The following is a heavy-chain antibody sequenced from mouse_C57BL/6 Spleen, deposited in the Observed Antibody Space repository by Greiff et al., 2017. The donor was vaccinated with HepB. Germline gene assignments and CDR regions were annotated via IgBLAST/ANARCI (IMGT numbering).Heavy chain of an antibody. V-gene: IGHV1-69*01. Sequence: QVQLKQPGAELVMPGASVKLSCTASGYTFTSYWMHWVKQRPGQGLEWIGEIDPSDSYTNYNQKFKGKSTMTVDKSSSTAYMQLSSLTSEDSAVYYCARGDGSVFGYWGQGATLTVSS. CDR2: IDPSDSYT. CDR1: GYTFTSYW. D-gene: IGHD1-1*01. J-gene: IGHJ2*01. CDR3: ARGDGSVFGY.